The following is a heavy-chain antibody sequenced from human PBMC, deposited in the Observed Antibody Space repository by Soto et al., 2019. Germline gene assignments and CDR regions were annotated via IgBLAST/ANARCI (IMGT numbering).Heavy chain of an antibody. CDR1: GFTFSSNA. D-gene: IGHD2-15*01. CDR3: QKGLATEVAGCFVK. Sequence: GGSLRLSWAACGFTFSSNAMSWVRQAPGKGLEWISAISDSGGSTYYADPVKGRFTISRDNSKDTLYLKMYSLRAEDTAASYRQKGLATEVAGCFVKGGQEALATVSS. CDR2: ISDSGGST. J-gene: IGHJ4*02. V-gene: IGHV3-23*01.